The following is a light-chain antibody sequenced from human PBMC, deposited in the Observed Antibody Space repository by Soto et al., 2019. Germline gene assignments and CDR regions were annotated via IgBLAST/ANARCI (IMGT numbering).Light chain of an antibody. CDR1: QSVSSN. CDR3: QLYNNWPPH. V-gene: IGKV3-15*01. Sequence: EIVMTQSPATLSVSPGERATLSCRASQSVSSNLAWYQQKPGQAPRLLIYGASTRATGIPARFSGSGSGTEFTLTISSLHSEFFAVYYCQLYNNWPPHFDGATKVEIK. CDR2: GAS. J-gene: IGKJ4*01.